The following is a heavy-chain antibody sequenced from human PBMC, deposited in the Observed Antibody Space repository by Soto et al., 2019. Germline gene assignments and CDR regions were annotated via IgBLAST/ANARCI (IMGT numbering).Heavy chain of an antibody. CDR3: VKASGYLNYYDMDV. J-gene: IGHJ6*03. V-gene: IGHV3-9*01. D-gene: IGHD3-22*01. CDR1: GFTFEDYA. Sequence: QTGGSLRLSCAASGFTFEDYAMYWVRQAPGKGLEWVSSISWNSGSIAYADSVKGRFTISRDNAKNSLYLQMNSLRAEDTALYYCVKASGYLNYYDMDVWGKGTTVTVSS. CDR2: ISWNSGSI.